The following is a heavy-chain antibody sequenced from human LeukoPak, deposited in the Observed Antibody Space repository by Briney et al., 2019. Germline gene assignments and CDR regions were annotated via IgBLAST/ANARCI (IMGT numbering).Heavy chain of an antibody. Sequence: GESLKISCKGSGYSFTSYWISWVRQMPGKGLEWMGRIDPSDSYTNYSPSFQGHVTTSADKSISTAYLQWSSLKASDTAMYYCARRPIAAAGKGGMDVWGQGTTVTVSS. V-gene: IGHV5-10-1*01. D-gene: IGHD6-13*01. CDR1: GYSFTSYW. J-gene: IGHJ6*02. CDR2: IDPSDSYT. CDR3: ARRPIAAAGKGGMDV.